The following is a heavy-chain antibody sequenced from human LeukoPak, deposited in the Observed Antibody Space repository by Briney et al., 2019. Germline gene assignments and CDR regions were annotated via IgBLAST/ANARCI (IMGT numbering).Heavy chain of an antibody. J-gene: IGHJ5*02. CDR1: GDSISGGFYY. CDR2: FYSGGRT. V-gene: IGHV4-61*02. D-gene: IGHD3-3*01. CDR3: ARGDLKSDWFDP. Sequence: PSQTLSLTCTVSGDSISGGFYYWNWIRQPAGKGLEWIGRFYSGGRTNFNPSLKSRVTISSDTSKNQFSLKLRSVTAADTAVYYCARGDLKSDWFDPWGQGTPVTVSP.